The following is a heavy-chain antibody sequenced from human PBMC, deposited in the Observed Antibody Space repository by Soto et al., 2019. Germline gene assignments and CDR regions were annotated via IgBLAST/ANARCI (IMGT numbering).Heavy chain of an antibody. CDR3: ARRYKDGRRDCISTSCLFDP. Sequence: QVQLVESGGGVVQPGRSLRLSCAASGFTFSTYAMHWVRKAPGKGLEWVAVISYDGSNKYYADSVKGRFTISRDNSKNTLYLQMNSLRAEDTAVYYCARRYKDGRRDCISTSCLFDPWGQGTLVTVSS. CDR2: ISYDGSNK. D-gene: IGHD2-2*01. V-gene: IGHV3-30-3*01. CDR1: GFTFSTYA. J-gene: IGHJ5*02.